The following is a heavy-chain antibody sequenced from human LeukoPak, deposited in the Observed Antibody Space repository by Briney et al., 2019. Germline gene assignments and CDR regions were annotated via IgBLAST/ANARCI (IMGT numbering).Heavy chain of an antibody. V-gene: IGHV3-7*01. CDR1: GFTVSKYW. CDR2: RKEDGSEE. J-gene: IGHJ4*02. D-gene: IGHD3-10*01. CDR3: ASLWFGGL. Sequence: GGSLRLSCVSSGFTVSKYWMTWVRLAPGIGLEWVANRKEDGSEEFYGDSVKGRFTISRDNAKNSVYLQMNSLRGEDTAVYYCASLWFGGLWGQGTQVTVSS.